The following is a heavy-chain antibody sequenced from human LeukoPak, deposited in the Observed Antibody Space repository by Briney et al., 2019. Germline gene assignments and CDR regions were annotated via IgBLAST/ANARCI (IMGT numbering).Heavy chain of an antibody. CDR1: GFYFANYA. CDR2: IKQDGSEK. D-gene: IGHD3-10*01. V-gene: IGHV3-7*01. Sequence: GGSLRLSCAASGFYFANYAMSWVRQAPGKGLEWVANIKQDGSEKYYVDSVKGRFTISRDNAKNSLYLQMNSLRAEDTAVYYCASAGWEILGWGQGTVVTVSS. CDR3: ASAGWEILG. J-gene: IGHJ4*02.